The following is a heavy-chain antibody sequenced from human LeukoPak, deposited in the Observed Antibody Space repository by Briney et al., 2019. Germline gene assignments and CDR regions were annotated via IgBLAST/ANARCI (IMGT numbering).Heavy chain of an antibody. V-gene: IGHV3-74*01. CDR1: GCTFSTYW. Sequence: GGFLRLSCAASGCTFSTYWMHWVRQAPGKGLVWVSRIISDGGSTTYADSVKGRFTISRDNAKNTVYLQMNSLRGEDTAVYYCASDSIYSFDLWGRGTVLRVPS. CDR2: IISDGGST. CDR3: ASDSIYSFDL. J-gene: IGHJ2*01. D-gene: IGHD3-9*01.